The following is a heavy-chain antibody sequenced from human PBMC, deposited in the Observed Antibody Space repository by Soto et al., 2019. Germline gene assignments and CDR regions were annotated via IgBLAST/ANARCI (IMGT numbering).Heavy chain of an antibody. CDR2: ISAYNGNT. V-gene: IGHV1-18*01. Sequence: QVHQVQSGTEVKKPGASVKVSCKASGYTFTSYGFSWVRQAPGQGLEWMGWISAYNGNTYYAQKLQARVTITTDTSTSTAYMELRSLRSDDTAVYYCARESITLVRGAISDFWGQGTLVTVSS. J-gene: IGHJ4*02. CDR1: GYTFTSYG. CDR3: ARESITLVRGAISDF. D-gene: IGHD3-10*01.